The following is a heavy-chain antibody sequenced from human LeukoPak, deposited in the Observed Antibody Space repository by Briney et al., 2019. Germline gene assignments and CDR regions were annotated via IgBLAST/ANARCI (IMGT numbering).Heavy chain of an antibody. Sequence: GASVKVSCKASAYTFTDYFMYWVRQAPGQGLEWMGWINPNSGGTDYAQNFQGRVTMTRDTSISTAYMELSRLRSDDTAVYYCARDWGYDSKKGGAFDIWGQGTMVTVSS. J-gene: IGHJ3*02. CDR2: INPNSGGT. V-gene: IGHV1-2*02. D-gene: IGHD3-22*01. CDR3: ARDWGYDSKKGGAFDI. CDR1: AYTFTDYF.